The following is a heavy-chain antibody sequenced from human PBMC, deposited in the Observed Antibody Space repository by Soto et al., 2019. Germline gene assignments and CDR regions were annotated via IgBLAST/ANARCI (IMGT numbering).Heavy chain of an antibody. V-gene: IGHV3-30*03. D-gene: IGHD3-3*01. CDR3: AREHQGITIFGVLTEKEEDY. CDR2: ISYDGSNK. J-gene: IGHJ4*02. Sequence: PGGSLRLSCAASGFTFSSYGMHWVRQAPGKGLEWVAVISYDGSNKYYADSVKGRFTISRDNSKNTLYLQMNSLRAEDTAVYYCAREHQGITIFGVLTEKEEDYWGQGTLVTVSS. CDR1: GFTFSSYG.